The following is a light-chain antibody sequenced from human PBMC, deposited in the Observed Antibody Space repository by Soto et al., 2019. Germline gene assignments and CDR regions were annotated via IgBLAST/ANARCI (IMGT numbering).Light chain of an antibody. CDR1: QAISSW. J-gene: IGKJ4*01. Sequence: IQMTQSPSTLSGSVGDRVTITCRASQAISSWLAWYQQKPGKAPKLLIYAASSLKSGVPSRFSGSGSGTDFTLTISSLQPEDFATYYCQQANSFPLTFGGGTKVDIK. V-gene: IGKV1-12*01. CDR3: QQANSFPLT. CDR2: AAS.